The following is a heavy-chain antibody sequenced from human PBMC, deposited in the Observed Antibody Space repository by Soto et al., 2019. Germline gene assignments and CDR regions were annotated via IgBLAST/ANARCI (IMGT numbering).Heavy chain of an antibody. CDR3: ARGHSIFYGMDV. CDR2: ISSSGTTI. Sequence: QVQLVESGGGLVKPGGSLRLSCAASGFTFSDYYMNWIRQAPGKGLEWVSYISSSGTTIYYADSVKGRFSISRDNAKNSLFLQMNSLRAEDTALYYCARGHSIFYGMDVWGQGTTVTVSS. D-gene: IGHD2-21*01. CDR1: GFTFSDYY. J-gene: IGHJ6*02. V-gene: IGHV3-11*01.